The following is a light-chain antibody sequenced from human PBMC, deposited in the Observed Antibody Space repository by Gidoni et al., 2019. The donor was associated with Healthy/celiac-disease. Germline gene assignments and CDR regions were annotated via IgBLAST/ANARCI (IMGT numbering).Light chain of an antibody. Sequence: EIVLTQSPATLSLSPGERATLSCRASQSVSSDLAWYQQKPGQAPRRLIDDASNRATGSPARFSGSGSGTDFTLTISSLEPEDFAVYYCQKRSNWYTFGQXTKLEIK. CDR1: QSVSSD. J-gene: IGKJ2*01. CDR2: DAS. V-gene: IGKV3-11*01. CDR3: QKRSNWYT.